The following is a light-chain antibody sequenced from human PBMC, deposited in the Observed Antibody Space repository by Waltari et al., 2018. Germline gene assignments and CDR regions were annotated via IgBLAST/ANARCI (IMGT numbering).Light chain of an antibody. CDR1: QGVGNS. CDR2: DAS. V-gene: IGKV3-20*01. CDR3: QHYVNLPVT. Sequence: EIVLTQSPGTLSLSPGARATLSCRASQGVGNSLAWYQQRPGQAPRLLIYDASTRATGTPGRFSGSGFGTDFSLAISSLEPEDFAVYFCQHYVNLPVTFGQGTKVEI. J-gene: IGKJ1*01.